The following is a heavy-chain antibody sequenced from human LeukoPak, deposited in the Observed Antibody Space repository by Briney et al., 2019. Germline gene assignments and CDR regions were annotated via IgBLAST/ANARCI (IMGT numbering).Heavy chain of an antibody. CDR3: ARETSLYCSGNDCYWAFDR. Sequence: GGPLRLSCVAPGFTFGNHWMSWVRQAPGKGLEWVANIKQDESKTYYVDSVKGRFTISRDNAKNSLYLQINSLRAEDTAVYYCARETSLYCSGNDCYWAFDRWGQGTLVTVSS. CDR2: IKQDESKT. CDR1: GFTFGNHW. V-gene: IGHV3-7*01. J-gene: IGHJ5*02. D-gene: IGHD2-2*01.